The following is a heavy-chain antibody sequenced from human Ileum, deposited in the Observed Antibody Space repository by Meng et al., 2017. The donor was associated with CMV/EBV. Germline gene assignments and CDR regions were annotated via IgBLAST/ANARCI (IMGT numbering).Heavy chain of an antibody. V-gene: IGHV4-4*07. CDR1: GDSISSYH. Sequence: QGQRRGSGPGLVKPSETLSLTCGVSGDSISSYHWGWIRQPAGKGLEWIGRIYTSGSSSYNPSLKSRVTMSVDKSKNQVSLKLTSVTAADTAVYYCARDVRLVGHFDYWGQGTLVTVSS. CDR3: ARDVRLVGHFDY. D-gene: IGHD2-15*01. CDR2: IYTSGSS. J-gene: IGHJ4*02.